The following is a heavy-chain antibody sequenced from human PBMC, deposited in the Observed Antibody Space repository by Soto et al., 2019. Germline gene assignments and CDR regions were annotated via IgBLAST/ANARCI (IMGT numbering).Heavy chain of an antibody. CDR1: GFTFSSHW. CDR3: ATSMRHTLNP. D-gene: IGHD2-8*01. CDR2: INQDGSDQ. Sequence: ESGGDLVQPGGSLRLSCAASGFTFSSHWMTWVRQVPGKGLEWVANINQDGSDQYYVDSVKGRFTISRDNAKNSLCLHMNSLRVEDTAVYYCATSMRHTLNPWGQGTLVTVSS. V-gene: IGHV3-7*01. J-gene: IGHJ5*02.